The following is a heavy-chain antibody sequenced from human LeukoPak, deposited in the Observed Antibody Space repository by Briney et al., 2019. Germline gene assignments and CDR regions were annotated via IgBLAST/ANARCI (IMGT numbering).Heavy chain of an antibody. J-gene: IGHJ5*02. CDR2: IYYSGST. D-gene: IGHD1-1*01. Sequence: SETLSLTCTVSGGSISSSSYYWGWIRQPPGKGLEWIGSIYYSGSTYHNPSLKSRVTISVDTSKNQFSLKLSSVTAADTAVYYCARDVGTTGTTGITTPWNWFDPWGQGTLVTVSS. CDR3: ARDVGTTGTTGITTPWNWFDP. CDR1: GGSISSSSYY. V-gene: IGHV4-39*07.